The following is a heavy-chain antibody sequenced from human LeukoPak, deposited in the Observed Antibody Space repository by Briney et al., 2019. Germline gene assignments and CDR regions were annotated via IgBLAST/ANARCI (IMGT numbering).Heavy chain of an antibody. Sequence: GGSLRLSCAASGFTFSTYWMHWVRHAPGKGLVWVSRINRDGSTTNYADSVKGRFTMSRDNAKNTLYLQMNSLRAEDTALYYCARDPEGAAGDFDYWGQGTLVTVSS. J-gene: IGHJ4*02. V-gene: IGHV3-74*01. D-gene: IGHD6-25*01. CDR3: ARDPEGAAGDFDY. CDR2: INRDGSTT. CDR1: GFTFSTYW.